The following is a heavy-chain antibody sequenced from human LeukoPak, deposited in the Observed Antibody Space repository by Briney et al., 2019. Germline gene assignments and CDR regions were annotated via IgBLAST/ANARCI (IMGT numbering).Heavy chain of an antibody. J-gene: IGHJ6*03. V-gene: IGHV3-21*01. CDR3: AREAMADYYMDV. CDR2: ISSSSSYI. Sequence: GGSLRLSCAASGFTFISYSMNWVRQAPGKGLEWVSSISSSSSYIYYADSVKGRFTISRDNAKNTLYLQMNSLRAEDTAVYYCAREAMADYYMDVWGKGTTVTVSS. D-gene: IGHD5-18*01. CDR1: GFTFISYS.